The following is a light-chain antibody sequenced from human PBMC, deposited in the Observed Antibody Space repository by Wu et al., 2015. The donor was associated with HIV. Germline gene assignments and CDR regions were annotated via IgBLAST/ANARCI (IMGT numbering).Light chain of an antibody. V-gene: IGKV3-20*01. Sequence: IILMQSPGTLSLTPGEGATLSCGASQNINNYLAWYQQKSGQAPRLLIYDASIRAAGIPDRFSGSRSGTSFTLTITALEPEDFAVYYCQQYGTLPFTFGPGTEVEFK. CDR3: QQYGTLPFT. CDR1: QNINNY. J-gene: IGKJ3*01. CDR2: DAS.